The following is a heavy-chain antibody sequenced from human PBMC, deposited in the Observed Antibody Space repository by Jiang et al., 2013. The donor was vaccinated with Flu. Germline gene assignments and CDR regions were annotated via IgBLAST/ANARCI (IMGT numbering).Heavy chain of an antibody. V-gene: IGHV3-30*18. CDR1: GFTFSSYG. CDR3: AKDRYYDILTGPDY. CDR2: ISYDGSNK. D-gene: IGHD3-9*01. J-gene: IGHJ4*02. Sequence: ASGFTFSSYGMHWVRQAPGKGLEWVAVISYDGSNKYYADSVKGRFTISRDNSKNTLYLQMNSLRAEDTAVYYCAKDRYYDILTGPDYWGQGTLVTVSS.